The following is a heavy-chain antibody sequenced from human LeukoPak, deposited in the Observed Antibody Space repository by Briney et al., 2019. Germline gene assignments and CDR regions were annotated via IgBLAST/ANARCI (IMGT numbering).Heavy chain of an antibody. Sequence: GGSLRLSCAASGFTFSSYAMSWVRQAPGKGLEWVSAISGSGGSTYYADSVKGRFTISRDNSKNTLYLQMNSLRAEDTAVYYCAKAQYQLLYDYYYYMDVWGKGTTVTVSS. CDR2: ISGSGGST. V-gene: IGHV3-23*01. CDR3: AKAQYQLLYDYYYYMDV. D-gene: IGHD2-2*01. J-gene: IGHJ6*03. CDR1: GFTFSSYA.